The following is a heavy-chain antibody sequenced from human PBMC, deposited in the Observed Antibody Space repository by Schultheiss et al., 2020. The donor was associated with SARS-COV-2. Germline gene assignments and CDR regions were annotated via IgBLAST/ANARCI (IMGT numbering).Heavy chain of an antibody. CDR2: ISGSGGST. Sequence: GGSLRLSCAASGFTFSSYEMNWVRQAPGKGLEWVSAISGSGGSTYYADSVKGRFTISRDNAKNSLYLQMNSLRAEDTAVYYCAKNGYAHVVVIADLNYWGQGTLVTVSS. D-gene: IGHD2-21*01. CDR3: AKNGYAHVVVIADLNY. J-gene: IGHJ4*02. CDR1: GFTFSSYE. V-gene: IGHV3-23*01.